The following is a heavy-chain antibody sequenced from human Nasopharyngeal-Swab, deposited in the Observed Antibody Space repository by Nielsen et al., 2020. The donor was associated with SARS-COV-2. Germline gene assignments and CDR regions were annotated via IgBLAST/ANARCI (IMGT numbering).Heavy chain of an antibody. CDR1: GGTFSSYA. V-gene: IGHV1-69*06. CDR3: SRDSSDSYYGMDV. Sequence: SVKVSCKASGGTFSSYAISWVRQAPGQGLEWMGGIIPIFGTANYAPKFQGRVTITEDKSTSTAYMELSSLRSEDTAVYYCSRDSSDSYYGMDVWGQGTTVTVSS. CDR2: IIPIFGTA. J-gene: IGHJ6*02.